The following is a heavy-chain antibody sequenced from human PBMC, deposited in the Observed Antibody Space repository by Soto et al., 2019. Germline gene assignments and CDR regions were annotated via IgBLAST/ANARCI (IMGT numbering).Heavy chain of an antibody. CDR2: IYHSGST. CDR1: GCSISSGYY. D-gene: IGHD3-22*01. V-gene: IGHV4-38-2*02. Sequence: PXETLCLTCAVAGCSISSGYYWGWIRQPPGKGLEWIGSIYHSGSTYYNPSLKSRVTISVDTSKNQFSLKLSSVTAADTAVYYCARDTSGYYYNWFDPWRQGSLVTVSS. J-gene: IGHJ5*02. CDR3: ARDTSGYYYNWFDP.